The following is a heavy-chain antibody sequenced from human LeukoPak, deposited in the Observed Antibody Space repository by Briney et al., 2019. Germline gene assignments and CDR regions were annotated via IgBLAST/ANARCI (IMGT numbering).Heavy chain of an antibody. CDR2: ISYSGST. J-gene: IGHJ5*02. D-gene: IGHD2-2*01. CDR3: ARDDQHNWFDP. V-gene: IGHV4-59*01. Sequence: ETLSLICTVWVGSFNIYYWSCIPQPPGKGLEWIGYISYSGSTKYNHSRRSRVTISVDTSKNQSSLKLSSVTAADTAVCYCARDDQHNWFDPWGQGTLVIVSS. CDR1: VGSFNIYY.